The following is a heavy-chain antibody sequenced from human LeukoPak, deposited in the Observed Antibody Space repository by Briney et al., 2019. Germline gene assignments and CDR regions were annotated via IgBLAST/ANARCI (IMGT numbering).Heavy chain of an antibody. CDR2: IYHSGST. Sequence: SETLSLTCAVYGGSFSGYYWSWIRQPPGKGLEWIGYIYHSGSTYYNPSLKSRVTISVDRSKNQFSLKLSSVTAADTAVYYCARARYCSGGSCYSGFDYWGQGTLVTVSS. J-gene: IGHJ4*02. D-gene: IGHD2-15*01. CDR3: ARARYCSGGSCYSGFDY. V-gene: IGHV4-34*01. CDR1: GGSFSGYY.